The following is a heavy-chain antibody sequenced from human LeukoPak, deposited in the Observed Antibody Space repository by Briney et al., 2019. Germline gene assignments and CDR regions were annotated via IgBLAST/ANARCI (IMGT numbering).Heavy chain of an antibody. D-gene: IGHD2-15*01. CDR3: ASYSRRYCSGGSCYSQGFDY. CDR1: GGSISSGGYY. CDR2: IYYSGST. V-gene: IGHV4-31*03. Sequence: PSETLSLTCTVSGGSISSGGYYWSWIRQHPGKGLEWIGYIYYSGSTYYNPSLRSRVTISVDTSKNQFSLKLSSVTAADTAVYYCASYSRRYCSGGSCYSQGFDYWGQGTLVTVSS. J-gene: IGHJ4*02.